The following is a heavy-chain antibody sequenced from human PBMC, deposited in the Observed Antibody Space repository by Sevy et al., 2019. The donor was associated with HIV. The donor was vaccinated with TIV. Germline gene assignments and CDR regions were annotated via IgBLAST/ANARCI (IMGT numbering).Heavy chain of an antibody. V-gene: IGHV3-7*01. J-gene: IGHJ4*02. CDR3: ARNSGN. Sequence: GGSLRLSCAASGFTFTNFWMSWVRQAPGKGLEWVANVNNDGSGQKYADSVKGRFIISRDNAKNSLYLQMNSRRTEDTAVYYCARNSGNWGQGTLVTVSS. CDR2: VNNDGSGQ. D-gene: IGHD6-19*01. CDR1: GFTFTNFW.